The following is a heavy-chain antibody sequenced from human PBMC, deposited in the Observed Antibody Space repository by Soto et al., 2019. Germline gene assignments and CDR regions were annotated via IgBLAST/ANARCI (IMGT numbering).Heavy chain of an antibody. CDR3: ARDRLRGYDSSGFYS. CDR2: INPNSGGT. D-gene: IGHD5-12*01. CDR1: GYTFTGYY. J-gene: IGHJ5*01. V-gene: IGHV1-2*02. Sequence: ASVKVSSKASGYTFTGYYMHWVRQAPGQGLEWMGWINPNSGGTNYAQKFEDRVTMTTATSTNTVFLELRSLKSDDTAIYYCARDRLRGYDSSGFYSWGQGTTVTVSS.